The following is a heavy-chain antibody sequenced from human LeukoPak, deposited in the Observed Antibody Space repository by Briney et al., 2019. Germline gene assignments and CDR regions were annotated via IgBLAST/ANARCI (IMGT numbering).Heavy chain of an antibody. J-gene: IGHJ5*02. CDR1: GGSISSYY. CDR2: IYNSGST. V-gene: IGHV4-59*01. D-gene: IGHD2-15*01. Sequence: SGTLCLSCTASGGSISSYYWSWVRQPPGKGLEWIAYIYNSGSTNYNPSLKSRVTISIDTSKNQLSLKLSSVTAADTAVYYCARVGDWFDPWGQGTLVTVSS. CDR3: ARVGDWFDP.